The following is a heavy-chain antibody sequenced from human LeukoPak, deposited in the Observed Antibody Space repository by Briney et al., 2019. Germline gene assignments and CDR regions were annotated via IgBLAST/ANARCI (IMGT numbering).Heavy chain of an antibody. Sequence: GGSLRLSCAASGFTVSSNYMSWVRQAPGKGLEWVSVIYSGGSTYYADSVKGRFTISRDNSKNTLYLQMNSLRAEDTAVYYCTTDFVVVVAAKGERGYWGQGTLVTVSS. D-gene: IGHD2-15*01. CDR3: TTDFVVVVAAKGERGY. CDR1: GFTVSSNY. V-gene: IGHV3-53*01. J-gene: IGHJ4*02. CDR2: IYSGGST.